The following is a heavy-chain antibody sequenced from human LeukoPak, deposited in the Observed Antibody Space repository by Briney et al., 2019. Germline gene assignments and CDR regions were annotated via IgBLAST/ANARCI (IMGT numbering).Heavy chain of an antibody. Sequence: AGGSLRLSCAASGFTFSSYSMNWVRQAPGKGLEWVSSISSSSSYIYYADSVKGRFTISRDNAKNSLYLQMNSLRAEDTAAYYCARGPVVPAAIGAFDIWGQGTMVTVSS. J-gene: IGHJ3*02. CDR2: ISSSSSYI. V-gene: IGHV3-21*01. D-gene: IGHD2-2*01. CDR3: ARGPVVPAAIGAFDI. CDR1: GFTFSSYS.